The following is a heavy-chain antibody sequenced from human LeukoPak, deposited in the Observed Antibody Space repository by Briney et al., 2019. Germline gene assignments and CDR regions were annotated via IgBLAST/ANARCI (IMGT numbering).Heavy chain of an antibody. D-gene: IGHD6-19*01. CDR3: VSLHPHSSGWYADYYYGMDV. CDR1: GYTFTSYY. Sequence: GASVKVSCKASGYTFTSYYMHWVRQAPGQGLEWMGWISAYNGNTNYAQKLQGRVTMTTDTSTSTAYMELRSLRSDDTAVYYCVSLHPHSSGWYADYYYGMDVWGQGTTVTVSS. CDR2: ISAYNGNT. V-gene: IGHV1-18*04. J-gene: IGHJ6*02.